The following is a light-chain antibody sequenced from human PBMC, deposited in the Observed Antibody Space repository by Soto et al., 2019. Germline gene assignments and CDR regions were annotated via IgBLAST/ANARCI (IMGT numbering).Light chain of an antibody. J-gene: IGKJ4*01. Sequence: EVVMTQSPATLSVSAGETVTLSCRASQSVSTKLAWYQQKPGLAPRLLIFGASTRATGVPARFSGSGSGTEFTLTIRSLQPEDFATYFCQQLHTYPLTFGGGTKVETK. CDR3: QQLHTYPLT. CDR2: GAS. CDR1: QSVSTK. V-gene: IGKV3-15*01.